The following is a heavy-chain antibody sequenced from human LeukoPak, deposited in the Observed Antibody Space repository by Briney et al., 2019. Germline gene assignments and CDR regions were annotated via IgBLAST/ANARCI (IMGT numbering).Heavy chain of an antibody. Sequence: FDLPVSTIEVGVGWIRQPPGKALEWLALICWYDVKCYSPSLKSRLTITKDTSKNQLVLTMTNMELCDPSTHYCALTYLYASESYGNWFYPWGQGTLVTVSS. CDR1: DLPVSTIEVG. D-gene: IGHD3-10*01. V-gene: IGHV2-5*01. CDR3: ALTYLYASESYGNWFYP. CDR2: ICWYDVK. J-gene: IGHJ5*02.